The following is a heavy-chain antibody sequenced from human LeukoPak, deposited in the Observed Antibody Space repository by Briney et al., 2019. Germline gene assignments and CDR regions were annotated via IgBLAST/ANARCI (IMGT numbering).Heavy chain of an antibody. CDR1: GFTFSSYT. CDR3: ARDKSGSDSARGAVIDI. CDR2: ISSSSSIM. Sequence: PGGSLRLSCAASGFTFSSYTMNWVRKAPGKGLEWISYISSSSSIMYYADSVKGRFSISRDNAKNSLYLQMNSLSDEDTAVYYCARDKSGSDSARGAVIDICGQGAIVTVSS. D-gene: IGHD1-26*01. V-gene: IGHV3-48*02. J-gene: IGHJ3*02.